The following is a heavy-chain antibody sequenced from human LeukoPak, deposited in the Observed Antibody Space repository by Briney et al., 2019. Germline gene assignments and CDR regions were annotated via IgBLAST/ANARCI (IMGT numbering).Heavy chain of an antibody. Sequence: GGSLRLSCAASGFTFSSYSMNWVRQAPGKGLEWVSSISSSSSYIYYADSVKGRFTISRDNSKNTLYLQMNSLRAEDTAVYYCAKEAMPGTVNYWGQGTLVTVSS. CDR1: GFTFSSYS. CDR2: ISSSSSYI. J-gene: IGHJ4*02. CDR3: AKEAMPGTVNY. D-gene: IGHD6-13*01. V-gene: IGHV3-21*04.